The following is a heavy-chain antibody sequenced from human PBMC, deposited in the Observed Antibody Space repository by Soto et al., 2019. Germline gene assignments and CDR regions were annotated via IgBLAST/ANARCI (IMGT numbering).Heavy chain of an antibody. D-gene: IGHD3-9*01. V-gene: IGHV6-1*01. CDR3: ARVKRYFDWLPADDAFDI. J-gene: IGHJ3*02. CDR2: TYYRSKWYN. Sequence: KQSQTLSLPCAISGDSVSSNSAAWNWIRQSPSRGLEWLGRTYYRSKWYNDYAVSVKSRITINPDTSKNQFSLQLNSVTPEDTAVYYCARVKRYFDWLPADDAFDIWGQGTMVTVSS. CDR1: GDSVSSNSAA.